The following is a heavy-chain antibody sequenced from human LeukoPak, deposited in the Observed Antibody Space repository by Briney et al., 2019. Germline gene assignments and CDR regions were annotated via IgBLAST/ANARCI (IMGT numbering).Heavy chain of an antibody. V-gene: IGHV1-2*06. CDR3: GIWAGGNSPVAPFDF. J-gene: IGHJ4*02. CDR1: VDTFTGYY. D-gene: IGHD4-23*01. Sequence: ASLKASCKASVDTFTGYYTRWVRQAPGQGLECLGQIIHNSVATEVAQNFQGRVRLTGDTSVTTVHLELCSLGCDARAFYDWGIWAGGNSPVAPFDFWGQGTLVTVSS. CDR2: IIHNSVAT.